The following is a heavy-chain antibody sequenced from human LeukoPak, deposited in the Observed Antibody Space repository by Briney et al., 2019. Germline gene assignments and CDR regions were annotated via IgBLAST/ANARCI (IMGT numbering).Heavy chain of an antibody. CDR1: GFTFSTYS. D-gene: IGHD2-8*01. Sequence: GGSLRLSCAASGFTFSTYSMNWVRQAPGKGLEWVSFISSSSSYIYYADSVKGRFTISRDNAKNSLYLQMNSLRAEDTAVYYCARAPRVGNGDYWGQGTLVTVSS. V-gene: IGHV3-21*01. J-gene: IGHJ4*02. CDR2: ISSSSSYI. CDR3: ARAPRVGNGDY.